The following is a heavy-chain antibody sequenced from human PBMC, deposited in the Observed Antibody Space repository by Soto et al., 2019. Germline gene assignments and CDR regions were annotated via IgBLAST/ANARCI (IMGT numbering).Heavy chain of an antibody. CDR1: GGTFSSYT. D-gene: IGHD2-15*01. CDR2: IIPILGIA. V-gene: IGHV1-69*08. Sequence: QVQLVQSGAEVKKPGSSVKVSCKASGGTFSSYTISWVRQAPGQGHEWMGRIIPILGIANYAQKFQGRVTITADKSTSTAYMELSSLRSEDTAVYYCARERGLIVVVVAAPGCAFDIWGQGTMVTISS. CDR3: ARERGLIVVVVAAPGCAFDI. J-gene: IGHJ3*02.